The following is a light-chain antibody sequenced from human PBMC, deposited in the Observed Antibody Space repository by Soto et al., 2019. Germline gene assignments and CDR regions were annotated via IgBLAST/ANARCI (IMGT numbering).Light chain of an antibody. J-gene: IGKJ1*01. CDR1: QSVSGSY. Sequence: EIVLTQSPGTLSLSPGQRATLSCTASQSVSGSYLAWYQQKPGQAPRLLIYATSTRATGIPDRFSGSGSGTDFTLTISRLEPEDFAVYYCQQYDSSSGTFGQGTKVGYQT. CDR2: ATS. CDR3: QQYDSSSGT. V-gene: IGKV3-20*01.